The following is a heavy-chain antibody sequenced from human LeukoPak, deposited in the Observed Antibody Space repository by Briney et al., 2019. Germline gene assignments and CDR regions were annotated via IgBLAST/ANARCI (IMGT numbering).Heavy chain of an antibody. CDR2: ISGSGGST. D-gene: IGHD2-2*01. Sequence: GGSLRLSCAASGFTFSSYAMSWVRQAPVKGLEWVSAISGSGGSTYYADSVKGRFTISRDNSKNTLYLQMNSLRAEDTAVYYCAKEKVPAAHNYYYYYGMDVWGQGTTVTVSS. J-gene: IGHJ6*02. V-gene: IGHV3-23*01. CDR3: AKEKVPAAHNYYYYYGMDV. CDR1: GFTFSSYA.